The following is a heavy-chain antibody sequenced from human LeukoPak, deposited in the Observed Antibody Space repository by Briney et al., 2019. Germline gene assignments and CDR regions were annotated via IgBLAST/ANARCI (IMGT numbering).Heavy chain of an antibody. V-gene: IGHV3-49*04. Sequence: PGGSLRLSCTASGFTFGNYAVTWVRQAPGKGLEWVGFIRSKPYGGTAEYAASVQGRFTISRDDSKAIAYLEVNSLKTEDTAVYYCSRYGFVGADFDYWGRGTLVTVSS. CDR2: IRSKPYGGTA. CDR1: GFTFGNYA. J-gene: IGHJ4*02. D-gene: IGHD1-26*01. CDR3: SRYGFVGADFDY.